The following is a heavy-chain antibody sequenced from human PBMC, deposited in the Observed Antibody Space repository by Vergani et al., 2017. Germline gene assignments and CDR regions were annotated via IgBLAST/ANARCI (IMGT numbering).Heavy chain of an antibody. D-gene: IGHD3-3*01. CDR3: ARDPRFLEWFRYTPDYFDY. Sequence: EVHLLESGGGLIQPGGSLRISCAASGFTFDNYAMTWVRQAPGKGLQWVSGISGSGSSKFYEDSLKGRVTISRDNSKNSLYLQMNSLRAEDTAVYYCARDPRFLEWFRYTPDYFDYWGQGTLVTVSS. V-gene: IGHV3-23*01. J-gene: IGHJ4*02. CDR1: GFTFDNYA. CDR2: ISGSGSSK.